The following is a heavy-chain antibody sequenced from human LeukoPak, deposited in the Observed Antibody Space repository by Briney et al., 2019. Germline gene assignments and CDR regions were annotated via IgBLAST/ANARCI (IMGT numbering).Heavy chain of an antibody. J-gene: IGHJ4*02. D-gene: IGHD3-16*02. Sequence: SETLSLTCTVSGGSISAENYYWTWIRQPPGKGLEWIGYISHSGGTYYNSSLLSRVTISMDRSKNQFFLTLGSVTAADTAVYYCARSHSYDYVWGSYLDYFDYWGQGTLVTVSS. CDR1: GGSISAENYY. CDR2: ISHSGGT. CDR3: ARSHSYDYVWGSYLDYFDY. V-gene: IGHV4-30-2*01.